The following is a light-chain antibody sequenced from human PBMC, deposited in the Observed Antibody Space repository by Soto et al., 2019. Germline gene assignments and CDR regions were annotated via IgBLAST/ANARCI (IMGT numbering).Light chain of an antibody. Sequence: QSVLTQPPSVSAAPGQKVTISCSGTSSNIESHSVSWYQRLPGTAPKLLIYEDTVRPSGIPDRFSGSKSGTLATLGITGLQPGDEADYYCGAWDTSLSAGVFGGGTQLTVL. J-gene: IGLJ7*01. V-gene: IGLV1-51*02. CDR1: SSNIESHS. CDR2: EDT. CDR3: GAWDTSLSAGV.